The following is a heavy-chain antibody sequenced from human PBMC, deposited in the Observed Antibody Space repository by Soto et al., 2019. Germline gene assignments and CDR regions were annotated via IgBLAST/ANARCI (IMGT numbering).Heavy chain of an antibody. J-gene: IGHJ6*02. V-gene: IGHV1-69*13. D-gene: IGHD3-22*01. CDR2: IIPIFGTA. CDR1: GGTFSSYA. Sequence: SVKVSCKASGGTFSSYAISWVRQAPGQGLEWMGGIIPIFGTANYAQKFQGRVTITADESTSTAYMELSSLRSEDTAVYYCARVPEPFITEEWTYGMDVWGQGTTVTVSS. CDR3: ARVPEPFITEEWTYGMDV.